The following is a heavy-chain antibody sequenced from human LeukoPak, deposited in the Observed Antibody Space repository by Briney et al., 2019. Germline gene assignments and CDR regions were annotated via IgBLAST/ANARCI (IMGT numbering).Heavy chain of an antibody. Sequence: SQTLSLTCTVSGGSISSGSYYWSWIRQPAGKGLEWIGRIYTSGSTNYNPSLKSRVTISVDTSKNQFSLKLSSVTAADTAVYYCARTRGGATTYDYWGQGTLVTVSS. CDR2: IYTSGST. V-gene: IGHV4-61*02. CDR3: ARTRGGATTYDY. J-gene: IGHJ4*02. D-gene: IGHD1-26*01. CDR1: GGSISSGSYY.